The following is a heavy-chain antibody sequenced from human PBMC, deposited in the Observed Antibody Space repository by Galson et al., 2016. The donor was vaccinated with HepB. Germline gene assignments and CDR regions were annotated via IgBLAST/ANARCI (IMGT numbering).Heavy chain of an antibody. D-gene: IGHD3-22*01. CDR1: GFTFRSYD. Sequence: SLRLSCAASGFTFRSYDMHWVRQVSGRGLEWVAGIGSAGDMYYADYVKGRFTIYRENDRNSLFLQMDSLRAEDTAGYYFAGAPNYYVSSGFFYYGMDIWGQGTTVTVSS. CDR3: AGAPNYYVSSGFFYYGMDI. J-gene: IGHJ6*02. V-gene: IGHV3-13*01. CDR2: IGSAGDM.